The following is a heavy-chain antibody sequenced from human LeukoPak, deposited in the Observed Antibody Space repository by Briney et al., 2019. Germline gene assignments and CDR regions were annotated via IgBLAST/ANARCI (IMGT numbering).Heavy chain of an antibody. J-gene: IGHJ4*02. CDR1: GGSFSGYY. V-gene: IGHV4-34*01. CDR2: INLSGGT. Sequence: PSETLSLTCAVYGGSFSGYYWTWIRQPPGKGLEWVGEINLSGGTNYYPSLKSRVTMSVDTSKNQFSLKLTSLTAADTAVYYCARGQAWGPYPDWGQGTLVTVSS. D-gene: IGHD7-27*01. CDR3: ARGQAWGPYPD.